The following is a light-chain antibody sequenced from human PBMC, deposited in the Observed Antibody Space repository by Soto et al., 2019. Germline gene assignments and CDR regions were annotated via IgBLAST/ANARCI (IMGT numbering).Light chain of an antibody. Sequence: DIQLTQSPSSLSASVGDRVTITCRVSQGISSYLNWYRQKPGKVPKLLIYSASNLQSGVPSRFSGSGSGTDFTLTISSLXXXXXXXXXXXXXXXXPWTXGQGTKVEIK. CDR1: QGISSY. V-gene: IGKV1-27*01. CDR2: SAS. J-gene: IGKJ1*01. CDR3: XXXXXXPWT.